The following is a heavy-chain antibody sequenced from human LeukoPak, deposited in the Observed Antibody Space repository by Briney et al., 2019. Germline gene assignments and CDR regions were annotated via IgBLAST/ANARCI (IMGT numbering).Heavy chain of an antibody. V-gene: IGHV1-69*13. D-gene: IGHD3-9*01. J-gene: IGHJ3*02. CDR3: AREAGRYLAVAEGALEI. CDR2: IMPGSDTT. CDR1: GGTFTSCA. Sequence: ASVKVSCKATGGTFTSCAFTWVRQAPGQGLECMGRIMPGSDTTNYAQKFQGRITITADESTRTVYMELSSLTSEDTAVYYCAREAGRYLAVAEGALEIWGQGTVVTVS.